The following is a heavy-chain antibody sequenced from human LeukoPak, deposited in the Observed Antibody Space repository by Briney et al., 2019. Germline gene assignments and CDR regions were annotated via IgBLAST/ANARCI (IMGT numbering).Heavy chain of an antibody. J-gene: IGHJ4*02. CDR3: ARDRYYYDSSGYYYAYYFDY. CDR2: MNTDGSST. Sequence: GGSLRLSCSASGFTFTNYWMDWVRQAPGKGLVWVSHMNTDGSSTNYADSVKGRFAISRDNSKNTLYLQMNSLRAEDTAVYYCARDRYYYDSSGYYYAYYFDYWGQGTLVTVSS. V-gene: IGHV3-74*01. D-gene: IGHD3-22*01. CDR1: GFTFTNYW.